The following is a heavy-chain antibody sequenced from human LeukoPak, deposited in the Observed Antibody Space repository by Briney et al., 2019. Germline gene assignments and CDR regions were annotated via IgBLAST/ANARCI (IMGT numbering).Heavy chain of an antibody. CDR1: GYTFTGYY. Sequence: ASVKVSCKASGYTFTGYYMHWVRQAPGQGLEWMGWINPNSGGTNYAQKFQGRVTMTRDTSISTAYMELSRLRSDDTAVYYCARAATTMVRGALDYWGQGTLVTVSS. J-gene: IGHJ4*02. D-gene: IGHD3-10*01. V-gene: IGHV1-2*02. CDR2: INPNSGGT. CDR3: ARAATTMVRGALDY.